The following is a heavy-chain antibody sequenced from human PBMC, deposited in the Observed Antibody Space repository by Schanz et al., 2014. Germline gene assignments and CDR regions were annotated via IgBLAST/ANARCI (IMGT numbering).Heavy chain of an antibody. CDR2: IRYDGSSK. CDR1: GFTFSAYW. D-gene: IGHD3-22*01. V-gene: IGHV3-30*02. Sequence: QVQLVESGGGVVQPGESLRLSCAASGFTFSAYWMAWVRQAPGKGLEWVAFIRYDGSSKYYADSVRGRFTISRDDSKNTLYLQMNSLRPEDTAVYYCAKEDRNHNSDYVYWGQGTLVSVSA. J-gene: IGHJ4*02. CDR3: AKEDRNHNSDYVY.